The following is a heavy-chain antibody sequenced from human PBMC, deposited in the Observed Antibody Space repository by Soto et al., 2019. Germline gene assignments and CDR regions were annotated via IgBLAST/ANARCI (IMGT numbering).Heavy chain of an antibody. CDR1: GFTFDDYA. V-gene: IGHV3-9*01. CDR3: AKDSIAAAGTDIDY. D-gene: IGHD6-13*01. CDR2: ISWNSGSI. J-gene: IGHJ4*02. Sequence: HPGGSLRLSCAASGFTFDDYAMHWVRQAPGKGLEWVSGISWNSGSIGYADSVKGRFTISRDNAKNSLYLQMNSLRAEDTALYYCAKDSIAAAGTDIDYWGQGTLVTVSS.